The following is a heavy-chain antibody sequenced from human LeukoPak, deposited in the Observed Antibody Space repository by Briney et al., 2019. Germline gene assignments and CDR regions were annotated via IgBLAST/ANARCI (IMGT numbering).Heavy chain of an antibody. Sequence: GGSLRLSCAASGFTFSSYSMNWVRQAPGKGLEWVSSISSSSSYIYHADSVKGRFTISRDNAKNSLYLQMNSLRAEDTAVYYCARDPYFDYWGQGTLVTVSS. CDR2: ISSSSSYI. V-gene: IGHV3-21*01. CDR3: ARDPYFDY. J-gene: IGHJ4*02. CDR1: GFTFSSYS.